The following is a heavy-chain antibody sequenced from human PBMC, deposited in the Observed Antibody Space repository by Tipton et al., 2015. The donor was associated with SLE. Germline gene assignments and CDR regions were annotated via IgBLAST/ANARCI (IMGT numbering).Heavy chain of an antibody. CDR2: IYTSGRT. V-gene: IGHV4-59*10. D-gene: IGHD5-12*01. CDR1: GESLRNYF. Sequence: TLSLTCAVYGESLRNYFWTWIRQPPGKGLEWIGHVHVSGSIYTSGRTNYNPSLRSRVTISEDTSKNQFSLKVSSVTAADSAVYYCANDYGGSRGYDNCFDPWGQGILVTVSS. CDR3: ANDYGGSRGYDNCFDP. J-gene: IGHJ5*02.